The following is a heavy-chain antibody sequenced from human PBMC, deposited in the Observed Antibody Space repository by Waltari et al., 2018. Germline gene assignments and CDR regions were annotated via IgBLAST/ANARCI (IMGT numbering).Heavy chain of an antibody. CDR3: ARELGN. J-gene: IGHJ4*02. Sequence: QVQLQESGPGLVKPSQTLSPTCAVSCASISSSNYWTWIRQPAGKGLEWIGLTYTSGSTNYNPSLKSRVTISVDASKNQFSLKLSSVTAADTAVYYCARELGNWGQGTLVTVSA. CDR2: TYTSGST. CDR1: CASISSSNY. V-gene: IGHV4-61*02.